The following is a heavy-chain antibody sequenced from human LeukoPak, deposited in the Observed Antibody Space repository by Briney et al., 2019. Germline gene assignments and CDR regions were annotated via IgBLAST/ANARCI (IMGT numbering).Heavy chain of an antibody. CDR1: GGSISSYY. Sequence: PSETLSLTCTVSGGSISSYYWIWLRQPPGQGLEWIGNIYYSASTNYNPSLKSRVTISVDTSKNQFSLKLSSVTAADTAVYYCARGTHYDILTGLIPTGGWFDPWGQGTLVTVSS. D-gene: IGHD3-9*01. V-gene: IGHV4-59*01. CDR3: ARGTHYDILTGLIPTGGWFDP. J-gene: IGHJ5*02. CDR2: IYYSAST.